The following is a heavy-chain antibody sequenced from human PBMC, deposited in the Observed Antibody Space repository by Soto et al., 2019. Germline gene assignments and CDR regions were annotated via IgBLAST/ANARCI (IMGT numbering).Heavy chain of an antibody. Sequence: QVQVVQSGAEVKKPGASVKVACKASGYSFDTFGMSWVRQAPGQGLEWMGWISIEKGDTNSAQKFQDRVTMTTDTSTSTAYMELRSLTSYDTAVYYCARCYCSVGSCCTCWHFDLWGRGTLVTVSS. CDR3: ARCYCSVGSCCTCWHFDL. CDR2: ISIEKGDT. J-gene: IGHJ2*01. CDR1: GYSFDTFG. V-gene: IGHV1-18*01. D-gene: IGHD2-15*01.